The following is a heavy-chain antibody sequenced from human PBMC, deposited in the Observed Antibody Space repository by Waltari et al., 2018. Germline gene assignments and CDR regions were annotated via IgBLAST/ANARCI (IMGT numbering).Heavy chain of an antibody. V-gene: IGHV3-30-3*01. J-gene: IGHJ1*01. CDR3: ARDEVAYGDPGAEYFQH. CDR1: GFTFSSYA. CDR2: ISYDGSNK. Sequence: QVQLVESGGGVVQPGRSLRLSCAASGFTFSSYAMHWVRQAPGKGLEGVAVISYDGSNKYYADSVKGRLTISRDNSKNTLYLQMNSLRAEDTAVYYCARDEVAYGDPGAEYFQHWGQGTLVTVSS. D-gene: IGHD4-17*01.